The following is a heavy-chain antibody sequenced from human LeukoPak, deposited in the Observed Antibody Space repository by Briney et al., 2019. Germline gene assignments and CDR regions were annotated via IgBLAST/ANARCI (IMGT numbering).Heavy chain of an antibody. J-gene: IGHJ4*02. Sequence: GGSLRLSCAASGFTFSSYGMNWVRQAPGKGLEWVSSISSSSSYIYYADSVQGRFTITRDNAKNSLYLQMNSLRAEDTAVYYCARGAGRLPEAPGYNDYWGQGTLVTVSS. CDR3: ARGAGRLPEAPGYNDY. CDR2: ISSSSSYI. V-gene: IGHV3-21*01. CDR1: GFTFSSYG. D-gene: IGHD3-9*01.